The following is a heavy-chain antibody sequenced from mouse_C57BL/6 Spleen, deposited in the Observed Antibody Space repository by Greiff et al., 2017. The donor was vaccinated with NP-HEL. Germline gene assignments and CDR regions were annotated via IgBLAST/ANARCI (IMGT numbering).Heavy chain of an antibody. CDR3: AIEDSSGYDY. CDR1: GYTFTDYY. CDR2: INPNNGGT. Sequence: EVQLQQSGPELVKPGASVKISCKASGYTFTDYYMNWVKQSHGKSLEWIGDINPNNGGTSYNQKFKGKATLPVDKSSSTAYMELRSLTSEDSAVYYCAIEDSSGYDYWGHSTTLTVSS. D-gene: IGHD3-2*02. V-gene: IGHV1-26*01. J-gene: IGHJ2*01.